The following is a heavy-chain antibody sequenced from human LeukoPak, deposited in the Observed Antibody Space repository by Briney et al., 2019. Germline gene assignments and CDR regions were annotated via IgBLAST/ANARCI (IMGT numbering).Heavy chain of an antibody. CDR3: AKDRWELRVYYFDY. CDR1: GFTFSSYA. V-gene: IGHV3-23*01. CDR2: ISGSGGST. Sequence: GGSLRLSCAASGFTFSSYAMSWVRQAPGKGLEWVSAISGSGGSTYYADSVKGRFTISRDNSKNTLYLQMNSLRAEDTAVYNCAKDRWELRVYYFDYWGQGTLVTVSS. J-gene: IGHJ4*02. D-gene: IGHD1-26*01.